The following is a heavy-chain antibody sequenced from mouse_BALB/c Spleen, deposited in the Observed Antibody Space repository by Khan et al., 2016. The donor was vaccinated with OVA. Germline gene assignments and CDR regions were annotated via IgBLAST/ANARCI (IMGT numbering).Heavy chain of an antibody. Sequence: EVQLQESGPGLVKPSQSLSLTCTVTGYSITSDYAWNWIRQFPGNKLEWMGFISYSGNTNYNPSLKSRISITRDTTKNQFFLQLNSVTIEDTATYYCARVYGGAFDYWGQGTTLTVSS. CDR2: ISYSGNT. CDR3: ARVYGGAFDY. J-gene: IGHJ2*01. CDR1: GYSITSDYA. D-gene: IGHD1-1*01. V-gene: IGHV3-2*02.